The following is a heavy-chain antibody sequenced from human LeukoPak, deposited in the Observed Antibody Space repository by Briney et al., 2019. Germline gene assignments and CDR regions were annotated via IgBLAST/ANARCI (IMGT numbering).Heavy chain of an antibody. CDR2: INAGNGDT. CDR3: ARGTGCTGGSCSYYGMDV. Sequence: ASVKVSCKGSGYTFSSYAIDWVRQAPGQRLEWMGWINAGNGDTKYSQKFQGRVTITRDTSATTAYMELSSLRSEDTAVYYCARGTGCTGGSCSYYGMDVWGQGTTVTVSS. D-gene: IGHD2-15*01. V-gene: IGHV1-3*01. J-gene: IGHJ6*02. CDR1: GYTFSSYA.